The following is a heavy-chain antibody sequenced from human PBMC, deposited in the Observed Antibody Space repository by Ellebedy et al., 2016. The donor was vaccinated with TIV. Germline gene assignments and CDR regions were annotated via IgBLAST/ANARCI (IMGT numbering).Heavy chain of an antibody. J-gene: IGHJ3*01. CDR2: IDLDDDT. Sequence: TLSLTCTLSGESVSSNGMRLNWIRQQPGKALEWLSLIDLDDDTFYSASLKTRLTISKDTSKNQVVLRMTVMDPVDTATYYCARISRDAFDLWGQGTLVIVSS. V-gene: IGHV2-70*04. CDR3: ARISRDAFDL. CDR1: GESVSSNGMR.